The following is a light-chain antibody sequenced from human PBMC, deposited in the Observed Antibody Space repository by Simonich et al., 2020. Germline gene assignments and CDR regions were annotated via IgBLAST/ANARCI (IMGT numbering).Light chain of an antibody. CDR3: SSYTSSSWV. CDR2: DVS. Sequence: QSALTQPASVSGSPGQSITISCTGTSSDVGGYNYDSWYQQHPGKAPKLMIYDVSKRPSGVSNRFSGSKSGNTASLTISGLQAEDEADYYCSSYTSSSWVFGGGTKLTVL. J-gene: IGLJ3*02. CDR1: SSDVGGYNY. V-gene: IGLV2-14*01.